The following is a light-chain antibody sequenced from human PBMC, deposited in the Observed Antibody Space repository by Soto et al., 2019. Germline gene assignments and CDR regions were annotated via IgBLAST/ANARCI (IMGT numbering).Light chain of an antibody. CDR1: QDISNY. CDR2: AAS. CDR3: QQSYNAPRT. Sequence: DIQMTQSPSSLSASVVDRFTITFQASQDISNYLNWYQQKPGKAPKLLIFAASSLQSGVPSRFSGSGSGTDFTLTISSLQPEDFAIYYCQQSYNAPRTFGPGTKVDIK. J-gene: IGKJ1*01. V-gene: IGKV1-39*01.